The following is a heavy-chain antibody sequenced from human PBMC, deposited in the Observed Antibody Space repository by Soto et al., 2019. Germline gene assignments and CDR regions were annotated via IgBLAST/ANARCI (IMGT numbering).Heavy chain of an antibody. D-gene: IGHD4-17*01. J-gene: IGHJ6*03. Sequence: GGSLRLSCAASGFTFSSYGMHWVRQAPGKGLEWVAVISYDGSNKYYADSVKGRFTISRDNSKNTLYLQMNSLRAEDTAVYYCAKSYPETTGDYYYYYYMDVWDKGTTVTVSS. V-gene: IGHV3-30*18. CDR3: AKSYPETTGDYYYYYYMDV. CDR2: ISYDGSNK. CDR1: GFTFSSYG.